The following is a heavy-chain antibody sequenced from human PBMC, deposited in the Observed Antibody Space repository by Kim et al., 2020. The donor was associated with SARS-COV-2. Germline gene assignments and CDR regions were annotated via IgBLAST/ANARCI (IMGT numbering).Heavy chain of an antibody. V-gene: IGHV4-31*03. CDR2: IYSSGST. Sequence: LSLTCTVSGGSISSRGHYWSWIRQLPGKGLESIGYIYSSGSTYYDPSLISRVSISVDTSKNQFSLKLSSVTAADTAVYYCARLTAGYFYYYFINVWG. D-gene: IGHD3-16*01. J-gene: IGHJ6*03. CDR1: GGSISSRGHY. CDR3: ARLTAGYFYYYFINV.